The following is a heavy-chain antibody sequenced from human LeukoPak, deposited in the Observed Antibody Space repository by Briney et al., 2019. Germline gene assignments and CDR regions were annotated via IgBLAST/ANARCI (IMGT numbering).Heavy chain of an antibody. Sequence: GESLKISCKGSGYSFTSYWSCWVRQMPGKGLEWMGIIYTGDSDTRYSPSFQGQVTISADKSISTAYLQWSSLKASDTAMYYCARQTDCSSTSCYDYWGQGTLVTVSS. CDR2: IYTGDSDT. CDR3: ARQTDCSSTSCYDY. V-gene: IGHV5-51*01. CDR1: GYSFTSYW. J-gene: IGHJ4*02. D-gene: IGHD2-2*01.